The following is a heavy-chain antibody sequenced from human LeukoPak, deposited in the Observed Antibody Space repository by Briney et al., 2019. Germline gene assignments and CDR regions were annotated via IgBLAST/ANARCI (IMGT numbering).Heavy chain of an antibody. D-gene: IGHD4-4*01. CDR3: VRDDDYSNYDLDY. CDR1: GFTFSSYS. V-gene: IGHV3-21*01. CDR2: ISSSSTYI. Sequence: PGGSLRLSCAASGFTFSSYSMNWVRQAPGQGLEWVSSISSSSTYIHYADPVKGRFTISRDNAKNSLYLQMNSLRAEDTAVYYCVRDDDYSNYDLDYWGQGTLVTVSS. J-gene: IGHJ4*02.